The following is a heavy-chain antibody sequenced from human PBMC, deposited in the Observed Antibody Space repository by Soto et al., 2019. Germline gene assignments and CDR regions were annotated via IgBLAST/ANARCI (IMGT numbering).Heavy chain of an antibody. CDR3: ARAIGPTLFDY. J-gene: IGHJ4*02. CDR2: IGTAGDT. CDR1: GFTFSSYD. Sequence: GGSLRLSCSASGFTFSSYDMHWVRQGPGKGLEWVSAIGTAGDTNYAGSVKGRFTISRENAKNSLYLQMNSLRAGDTAIYFCARAIGPTLFDYWGQGXLVTVYS. D-gene: IGHD3-22*01. V-gene: IGHV3-13*04.